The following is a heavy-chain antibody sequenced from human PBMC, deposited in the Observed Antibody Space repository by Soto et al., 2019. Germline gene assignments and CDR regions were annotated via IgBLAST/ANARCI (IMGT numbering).Heavy chain of an antibody. CDR1: GFTFSNYW. CDR3: ATAGSYRFDH. CDR2: INPDATTI. V-gene: IGHV3-74*01. J-gene: IGHJ4*02. Sequence: GGSLRLSCATSGFTFSNYWIHWVRQAPGEGLVWVSRINPDATTINYADSVKGRFTVSRDNAKNTLYLQMNSLRAEDTAVYYCATAGSYRFDHWGQGTLVTVAS. D-gene: IGHD3-10*01.